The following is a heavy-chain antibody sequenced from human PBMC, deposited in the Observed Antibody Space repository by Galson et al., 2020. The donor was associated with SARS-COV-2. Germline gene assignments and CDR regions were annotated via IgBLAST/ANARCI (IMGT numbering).Heavy chain of an antibody. CDR2: IWYDGSNK. CDR1: GFTFSSYG. Sequence: GGSLRLSCAASGFTFSSYGMHWVRQAPGKGLEWVAVIWYDGSNKYYADSVKGRFTISRDNSKNTLYLQMNSLRAEDTAVYYCARDNGLLRYFDWPKFWGQGTLVTVSS. D-gene: IGHD3-9*01. J-gene: IGHJ4*02. CDR3: ARDNGLLRYFDWPKF. V-gene: IGHV3-33*01.